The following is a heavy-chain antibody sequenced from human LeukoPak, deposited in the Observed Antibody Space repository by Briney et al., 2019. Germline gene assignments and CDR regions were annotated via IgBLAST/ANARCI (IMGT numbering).Heavy chain of an antibody. CDR3: ATPREVGYYYGMDV. D-gene: IGHD1-26*01. CDR2: IWYDGSNK. J-gene: IGHJ6*02. Sequence: PGGSLRLSCAASGFTFSSYGMHWVRQAPGKGLEWVAVIWYDGSNKYYADSVKGRFTISRDNSKNTLYLQMNSLRAEDTAVYYCATPREVGYYYGMDVWGQGTTVTVSS. CDR1: GFTFSSYG. V-gene: IGHV3-33*01.